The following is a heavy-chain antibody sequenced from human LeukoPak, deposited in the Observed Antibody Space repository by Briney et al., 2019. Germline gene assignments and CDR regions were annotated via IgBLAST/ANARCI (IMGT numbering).Heavy chain of an antibody. J-gene: IGHJ4*02. D-gene: IGHD4-17*01. CDR2: INPNSGGT. CDR1: GYTFTGYY. Sequence: ASVKDSCKASGYTFTGYYMHWVRQAPGQGLEWMGWINPNSGGTNYAQKFQGRVTMTRDTSINTSYMELSRLRSDDTAVYYCARTTPVTPYYFDYWGQGTPVTVSS. V-gene: IGHV1-2*02. CDR3: ARTTPVTPYYFDY.